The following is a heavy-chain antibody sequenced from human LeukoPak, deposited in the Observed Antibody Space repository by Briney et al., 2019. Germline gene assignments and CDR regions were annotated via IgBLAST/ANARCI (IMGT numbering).Heavy chain of an antibody. Sequence: GGSLRLSCAASGFTFSDYYMSWIRQAPGKGLEWVSYISSSGSTIYYADSVKGRFTISRDNAKNSLYLQMNSLRAEDMALYYCAKDKAQWLVPGGFDYWGQGTLVTVSS. V-gene: IGHV3-11*01. CDR3: AKDKAQWLVPGGFDY. D-gene: IGHD6-19*01. CDR2: ISSSGSTI. J-gene: IGHJ4*02. CDR1: GFTFSDYY.